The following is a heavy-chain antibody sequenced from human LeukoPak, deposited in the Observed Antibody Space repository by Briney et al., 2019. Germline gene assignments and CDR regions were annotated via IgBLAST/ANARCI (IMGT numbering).Heavy chain of an antibody. D-gene: IGHD2-2*01. CDR2: MSYDGSDK. CDR1: GFTFSSYG. J-gene: IGHJ5*02. V-gene: IGHV3-30*18. Sequence: PGGSLRLSCAASGFTFSSYGMHWVRQAPGKGLEWVAVMSYDGSDKYYADSVKGRFTISRDNSKNTLYLQMNSLRAEDTAVYYCAKGDCSTTSCYFDPWGQGTLVTVSS. CDR3: AKGDCSTTSCYFDP.